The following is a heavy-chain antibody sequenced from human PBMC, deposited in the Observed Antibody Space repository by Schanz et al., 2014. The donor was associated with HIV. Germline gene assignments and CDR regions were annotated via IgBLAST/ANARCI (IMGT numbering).Heavy chain of an antibody. V-gene: IGHV3-23*01. Sequence: EVQLSESGGGSILSGGPLRLSCAASGFDFSNYAMTWVRQAPGKGLEWVSSISGVGGSKYYADSVKGRFTISRDNSKNRLYLQVNSLRVDDTAVYYCAKDMRNYYEWGDWFDPWGQGTLVTVSS. CDR1: GFDFSNYA. D-gene: IGHD3-22*01. CDR2: ISGVGGSK. J-gene: IGHJ5*02. CDR3: AKDMRNYYEWGDWFDP.